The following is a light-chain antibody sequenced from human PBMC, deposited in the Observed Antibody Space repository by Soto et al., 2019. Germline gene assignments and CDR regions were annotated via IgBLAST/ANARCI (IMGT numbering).Light chain of an antibody. CDR1: QSVSSNY. CDR2: VAS. V-gene: IGKV3-20*01. CDR3: QQYGSFPWT. Sequence: EMVLTKSPGTLPLSPGERATLSCRASQSVSSNYLAWYQQKPGQAPRLLFLVASSRATGIPDRFSGSGSGTDFTLTISRLEPEDFAVYSFQQYGSFPWTFGQGTNVEIK. J-gene: IGKJ1*01.